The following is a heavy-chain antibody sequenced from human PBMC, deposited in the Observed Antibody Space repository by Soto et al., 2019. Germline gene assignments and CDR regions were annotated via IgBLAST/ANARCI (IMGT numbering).Heavy chain of an antibody. V-gene: IGHV5-51*01. CDR3: ARIPSYCGGDCYLRWWFDP. CDR2: IYPGDSDT. J-gene: IGHJ5*02. Sequence: ESLKISCKGSGYSFTSYWIGWVRQMPGKGLEWMGIIYPGDSDTRYSPSFQGQVTISADKSISTAYLQWSSLKASDTAMYYCARIPSYCGGDCYLRWWFDPWGQGTLVTVSS. D-gene: IGHD2-21*02. CDR1: GYSFTSYW.